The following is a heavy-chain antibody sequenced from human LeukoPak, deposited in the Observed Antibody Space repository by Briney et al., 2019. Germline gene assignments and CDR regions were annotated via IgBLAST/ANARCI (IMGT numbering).Heavy chain of an antibody. Sequence: GGSLRLSCAASGFTFSSYAMSWVRQAPGKGLEWVSAISGSGGSTYYTDSVKGRFTISRDNSKNTLYLQMNSLRAEDTAVYYCAKGAMEYYGSGSYYRFPYWGQGTLVTVSS. CDR2: ISGSGGST. V-gene: IGHV3-23*01. CDR3: AKGAMEYYGSGSYYRFPY. J-gene: IGHJ4*02. CDR1: GFTFSSYA. D-gene: IGHD3-10*01.